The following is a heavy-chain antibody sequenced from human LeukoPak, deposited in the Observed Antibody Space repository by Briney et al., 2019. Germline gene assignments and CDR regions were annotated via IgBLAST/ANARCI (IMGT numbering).Heavy chain of an antibody. CDR1: GFTFINHA. Sequence: PGGSLRLSCAASGFTFINHAMSWVRQAPGKGLEWVSGIKGRFIISRDNSKNTLYLQVNSLRAEGTAEYYCARHYDKSALRYFDYWGQGTLAIVSS. V-gene: IGHV3-23*01. D-gene: IGHD3-22*01. CDR2: I. J-gene: IGHJ4*02. CDR3: ARHYDKSALRYFDY.